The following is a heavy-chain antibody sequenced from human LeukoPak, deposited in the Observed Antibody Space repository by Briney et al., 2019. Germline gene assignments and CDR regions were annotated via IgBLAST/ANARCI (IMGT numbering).Heavy chain of an antibody. Sequence: SQTLSLTCTVSGGSISSGDYYWSWIRQPAGKGLEWIGRIYTSGSTNYNPSLKSRVTISVDTSKNQFSLKLSSVTAADTAVYYCARVSYDSSGYYSSAFAFDIWGQGTMVTVSS. CDR1: GGSISSGDYY. CDR3: ARVSYDSSGYYSSAFAFDI. J-gene: IGHJ3*02. V-gene: IGHV4-61*02. D-gene: IGHD3-22*01. CDR2: IYTSGST.